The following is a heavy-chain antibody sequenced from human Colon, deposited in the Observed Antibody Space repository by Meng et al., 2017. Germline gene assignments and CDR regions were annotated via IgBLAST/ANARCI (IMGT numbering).Heavy chain of an antibody. CDR1: GGPVSSGDYL. V-gene: IGHV4-61*08. Sequence: QGPLQVPGPGLLRPSETLSLTSTVSGGPVSSGDYLWSWIRQPPGKGLEWLGYVYYTGNTNYNPSLKNRVTISLDTSNNQFSLKLTSMTAADAAIYYCARVNGDFDEAWFDPWGQGTLVTVSS. D-gene: IGHD2-21*02. CDR2: VYYTGNT. J-gene: IGHJ5*02. CDR3: ARVNGDFDEAWFDP.